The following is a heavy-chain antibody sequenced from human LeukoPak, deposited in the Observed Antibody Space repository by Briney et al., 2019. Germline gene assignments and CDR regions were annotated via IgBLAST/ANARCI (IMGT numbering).Heavy chain of an antibody. Sequence: GGSLRLSCAASGFTFSSYSMNWVRQAPGKGLEWVSSISSSSSYIYYADSVKGRFTISRDNAKNSLYLQMNSLRAEDTAVYYCARDWGITKHAFDIWGQGTMVTVSS. CDR1: GFTFSSYS. D-gene: IGHD3-10*01. J-gene: IGHJ3*02. V-gene: IGHV3-21*01. CDR2: ISSSSSYI. CDR3: ARDWGITKHAFDI.